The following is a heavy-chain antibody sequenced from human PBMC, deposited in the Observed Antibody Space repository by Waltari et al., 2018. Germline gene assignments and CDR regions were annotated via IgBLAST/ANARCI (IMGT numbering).Heavy chain of an antibody. CDR1: GFTFSRYS. D-gene: IGHD2-15*01. CDR2: ISYDGSNK. Sequence: QVQLVESGGGVVQPGRSLRLSCEASGFTFSRYSMHWVAQAPGKGLEWVAVISYDGSNKYYADSVKGRFTISRDNSKNTLYLQMNSLRAEDTAVYYCARDEVVVLGYYGMDVWGQGTTVTVSS. J-gene: IGHJ6*02. V-gene: IGHV3-30-3*01. CDR3: ARDEVVVLGYYGMDV.